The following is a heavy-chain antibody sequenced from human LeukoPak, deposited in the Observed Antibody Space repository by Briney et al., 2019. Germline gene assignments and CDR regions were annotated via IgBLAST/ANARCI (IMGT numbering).Heavy chain of an antibody. D-gene: IGHD3-22*01. CDR2: ISSSSYI. CDR3: ARSSVNYYDSSNWFDP. V-gene: IGHV3-21*01. CDR1: GFTFSSYS. Sequence: GGSLRLSCAASGFTFSSYSMNWVRQAPGKGLEWVSSISSSSYIYYADSVKGRFTISRDNAKNSLYLQMNSLRAEDTAVCYCARSSVNYYDSSNWFDPWGQGTLVTVSS. J-gene: IGHJ5*02.